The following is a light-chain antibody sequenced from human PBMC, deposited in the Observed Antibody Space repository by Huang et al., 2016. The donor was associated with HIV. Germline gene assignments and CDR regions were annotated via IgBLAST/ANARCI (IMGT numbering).Light chain of an antibody. CDR1: RSVSSN. J-gene: IGKJ4*01. CDR3: RQYNNWLLS. CDR2: GSS. V-gene: IGKV3-15*01. Sequence: IVMTQSPATLSVSPGERVTLSCRANRSVSSNLAWYQQRPGPAPMLLIFGSSTRAPGIPARFSGSGSGTDFSLTISSLQSEDFALYYCRQYNNWLLSFGGGTRVDI.